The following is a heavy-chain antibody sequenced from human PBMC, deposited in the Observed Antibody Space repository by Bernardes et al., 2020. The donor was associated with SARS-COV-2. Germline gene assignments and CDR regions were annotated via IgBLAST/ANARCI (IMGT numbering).Heavy chain of an antibody. D-gene: IGHD2-15*01. V-gene: IGHV1-69*02. Sequence: SVKVSCKASGGTFSSYTISWVRQAPGQGLEWMGRIIPILGIANYAQKFQGRVTITADKSTSTAYMELSSLRSEDTAVYYCARRSDCSGGSCYSQASYYYYGMDVWGQGTTVTVSS. CDR2: IIPILGIA. J-gene: IGHJ6*02. CDR3: ARRSDCSGGSCYSQASYYYYGMDV. CDR1: GGTFSSYT.